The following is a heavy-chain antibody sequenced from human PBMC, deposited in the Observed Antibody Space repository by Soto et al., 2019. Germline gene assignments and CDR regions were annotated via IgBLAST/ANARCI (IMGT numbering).Heavy chain of an antibody. D-gene: IGHD4-17*01. CDR2: IFHSGSP. V-gene: IGHV4-30-2*01. J-gene: IGHJ6*02. CDR3: ARAHYGDYGYGMDV. Sequence: QLQLQESGSGLVKPSQTLSLTCAVSGGSISSGGYSWSWIRQPPGKGLEWIGYIFHSGSPYYNPSLKSRATISVDRSKNQFSLKLSSVTAADTAVYYCARAHYGDYGYGMDVWGQGTTVTVSS. CDR1: GGSISSGGYS.